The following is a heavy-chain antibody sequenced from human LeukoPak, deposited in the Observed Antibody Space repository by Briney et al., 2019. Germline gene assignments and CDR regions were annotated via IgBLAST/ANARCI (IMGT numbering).Heavy chain of an antibody. CDR1: GFTFSSYA. Sequence: GGSLRLSCAASGFTFSSYAMSWVRQAPGKGLEWVAHMKEDGSETYYVGSVKGRFTISRDNAKNSLYLQMNSLKVEDTAVYYCARVRPGAHFDSWGQGTLVTVSS. V-gene: IGHV3-7*03. D-gene: IGHD7-27*01. CDR3: ARVRPGAHFDS. CDR2: MKEDGSET. J-gene: IGHJ4*02.